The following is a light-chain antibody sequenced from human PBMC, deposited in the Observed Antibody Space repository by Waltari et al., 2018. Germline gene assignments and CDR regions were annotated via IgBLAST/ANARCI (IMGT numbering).Light chain of an antibody. CDR2: KVN. J-gene: IGLJ3*02. CDR1: SSDVGFYDF. Sequence: QSALTQPASVSGSPGQSITISCTGTSSDVGFYDFVSWFQQPPGKAPKVMIYKVNNRPSGVSNRFSGSKSANPASLTISGLQAEDEADYYCSSYTRRSYWVFGGGTQLTVL. V-gene: IGLV2-14*01. CDR3: SSYTRRSYWV.